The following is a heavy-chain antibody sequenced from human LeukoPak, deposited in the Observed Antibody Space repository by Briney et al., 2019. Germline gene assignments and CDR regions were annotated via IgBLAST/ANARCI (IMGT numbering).Heavy chain of an antibody. J-gene: IGHJ4*02. D-gene: IGHD3-22*01. CDR2: ISPSGGST. Sequence: GASVKVSCKASGYTFTSYYMHWVRQAPGQGLEWMGIISPSGGSTSYAQKFQGRVTMTRDTSTSTVYMELSSLSSEDTAVYYCARAITMIVVVIGYWGQGTLVTVSS. CDR1: GYTFTSYY. V-gene: IGHV1-46*01. CDR3: ARAITMIVVVIGY.